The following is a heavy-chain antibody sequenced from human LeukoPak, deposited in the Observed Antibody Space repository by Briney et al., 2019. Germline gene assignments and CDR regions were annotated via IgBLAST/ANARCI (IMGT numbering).Heavy chain of an antibody. CDR1: GFTFSSYA. CDR3: AGDRATSYFDY. V-gene: IGHV3-23*01. Sequence: GGSLRLSCAASGFTFSSYAMSWVRQAPGKGLEWVSAISNNGGYTYYADSVQGRFTISRDNSKNTLYLQMNSLRAEDTAVYYCAGDRATSYFDYWGQGALVTISS. D-gene: IGHD1-26*01. J-gene: IGHJ4*02. CDR2: ISNNGGYT.